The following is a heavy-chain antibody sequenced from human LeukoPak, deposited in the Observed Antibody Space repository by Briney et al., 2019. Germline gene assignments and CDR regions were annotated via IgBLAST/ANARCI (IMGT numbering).Heavy chain of an antibody. D-gene: IGHD3-10*01. Sequence: GGSLRLSCAASGVTFSRYWMSCVRQAPGKGLEWVANIKEDGSVKYYVESVKGRFTISRDNAKNSLYLQMNSLRAEDTAVYYCASSITMFDYWGQGNLVTVSS. V-gene: IGHV3-7*02. CDR2: IKEDGSVK. CDR3: ASSITMFDY. J-gene: IGHJ4*02. CDR1: GVTFSRYW.